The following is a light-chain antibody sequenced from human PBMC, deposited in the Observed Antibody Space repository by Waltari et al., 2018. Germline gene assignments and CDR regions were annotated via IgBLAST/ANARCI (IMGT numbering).Light chain of an antibody. J-gene: IGLJ7*01. CDR2: SDG. CDR1: NIESKS. V-gene: IGLV3-21*04. CDR3: QVWDRYPDHGV. Sequence: SYVLTQPPSVSVAPGKTAEIICGGNNIESKSVHWYQKKPGHAPVLIIYSDGARPPGIPQLFSCSTSANTATLTSNGVEAVHEADYYCQVWDRYPDHGVFGGGTQLTVL.